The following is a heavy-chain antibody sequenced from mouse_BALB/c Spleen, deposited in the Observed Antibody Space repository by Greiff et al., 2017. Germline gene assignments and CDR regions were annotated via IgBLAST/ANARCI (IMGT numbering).Heavy chain of an antibody. V-gene: IGHV1-87*01. CDR2: IYPGDGDT. D-gene: IGHD2-14*01. Sequence: VQLQQSGAELARPGASVKLSCQASGYTFTSYWLQWVKQRPGQGLEWIGAIYPGDGDTRYTQKFKGKATLTADKSSSTAYMQLSSLASEDSAVYYCARRGYGGTWFAYWGQGTLVTVSA. CDR3: ARRGYGGTWFAY. CDR1: GYTFTSYW. J-gene: IGHJ3*01.